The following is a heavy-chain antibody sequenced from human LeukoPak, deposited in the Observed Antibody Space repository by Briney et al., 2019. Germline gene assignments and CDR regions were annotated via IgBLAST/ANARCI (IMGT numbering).Heavy chain of an antibody. V-gene: IGHV4-59*01. J-gene: IGHJ5*02. CDR2: IYYSGST. CDR3: ARGRGGGGSSNYWLDP. Sequence: SDTLSLTCTVSGASITTYYWSWIRQPPGKGLEWIGYIYYSGSTNYNPSLRSRLTISLDTSKNQFSLKLSSVTAADTAVYYCARGRGGGGSSNYWLDPWGQGSLVILSS. D-gene: IGHD2-15*01. CDR1: GASITTYY.